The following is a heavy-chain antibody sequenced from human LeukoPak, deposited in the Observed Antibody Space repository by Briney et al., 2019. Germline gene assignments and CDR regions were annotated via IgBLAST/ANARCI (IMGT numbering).Heavy chain of an antibody. CDR2: ISGSGGST. CDR3: AKYYCSGGSCNAFFEY. J-gene: IGHJ4*02. V-gene: IGHV3-23*01. D-gene: IGHD2-15*01. Sequence: GGTLRLSCAASGFTFSSYDMSWVRQAPGKGLEWVSGISGSGGSTYYADSVKGRFTISGDNSRNTLYLQMNSLRAEDTAVYYCAKYYCSGGSCNAFFEYWGQGTLVTVSS. CDR1: GFTFSSYD.